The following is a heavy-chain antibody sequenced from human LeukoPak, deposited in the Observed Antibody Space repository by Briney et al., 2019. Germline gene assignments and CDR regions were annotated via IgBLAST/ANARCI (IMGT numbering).Heavy chain of an antibody. CDR2: IYTSGST. Sequence: SETLSLTCTVSGGSISSYYWSRIRQPPGKGLEWIGYIYTSGSTNYNPSLKSRVTISVDTSKNQFSLKLSSVTAADTAVYYCARDCGGDCYGFGYWGQGTLVTVSS. V-gene: IGHV4-4*09. J-gene: IGHJ4*02. CDR1: GGSISSYY. CDR3: ARDCGGDCYGFGY. D-gene: IGHD2-21*02.